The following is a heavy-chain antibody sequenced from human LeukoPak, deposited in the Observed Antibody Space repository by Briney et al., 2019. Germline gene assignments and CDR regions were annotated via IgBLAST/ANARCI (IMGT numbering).Heavy chain of an antibody. J-gene: IGHJ6*02. Sequence: GGSLRLSCAASGFTFSSYAMSWVRQAPGKGLEWVSAISGSGGSTYYADSVKGRFTISRDNSKNTLYLQMNSLRAEDTAVYYCASSYGSGSYYNVHTYNGMDVWGQGTTVTVSS. CDR2: ISGSGGST. CDR1: GFTFSSYA. CDR3: ASSYGSGSYYNVHTYNGMDV. D-gene: IGHD3-10*01. V-gene: IGHV3-23*01.